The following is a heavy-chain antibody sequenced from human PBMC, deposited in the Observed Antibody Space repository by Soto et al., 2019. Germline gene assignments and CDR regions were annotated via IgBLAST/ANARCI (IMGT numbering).Heavy chain of an antibody. Sequence: GGSLRLSCAASGFTFSSYAMSWVRQAPGKGLEWVSAISGSGGSTYYADSVKGRFTISRDNSKNTLYLQMNSLRAEDTAVYYCAKARRYCSSTSCYGPLFDYWGQGTLVTVSS. CDR3: AKARRYCSSTSCYGPLFDY. J-gene: IGHJ4*02. D-gene: IGHD2-2*01. CDR2: ISGSGGST. V-gene: IGHV3-23*01. CDR1: GFTFSSYA.